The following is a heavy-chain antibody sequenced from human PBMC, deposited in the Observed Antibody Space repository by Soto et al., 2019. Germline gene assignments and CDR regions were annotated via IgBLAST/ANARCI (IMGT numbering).Heavy chain of an antibody. J-gene: IGHJ4*02. D-gene: IGHD2-2*01. Sequence: PGGSLRLSCAASGFTFTTFGIHWVRQAPGRGLEWVAVVWYDGSYKYYGASVKGRFTISRDNSRNTLFLQMSSLRAEDTGVYYCARRKYCPSTTCFDYWGQGTLVTVSS. CDR1: GFTFTTFG. CDR3: ARRKYCPSTTCFDY. CDR2: VWYDGSYK. V-gene: IGHV3-33*08.